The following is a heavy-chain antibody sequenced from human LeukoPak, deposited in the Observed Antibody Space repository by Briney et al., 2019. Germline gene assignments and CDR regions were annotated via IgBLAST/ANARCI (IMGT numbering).Heavy chain of an antibody. D-gene: IGHD3-10*01. Sequence: SETLSLTCAVYGGSFSDYWSWIRQPPGKGLEWIGEINHSGSTNYNPSLKSRVTISVDTSKNQFSLNVSSVTAADTALYYCARGRVIFDRWGQGTLVTV. CDR1: GGSFSDY. J-gene: IGHJ4*02. V-gene: IGHV4-34*01. CDR3: ARGRVIFDR. CDR2: INHSGST.